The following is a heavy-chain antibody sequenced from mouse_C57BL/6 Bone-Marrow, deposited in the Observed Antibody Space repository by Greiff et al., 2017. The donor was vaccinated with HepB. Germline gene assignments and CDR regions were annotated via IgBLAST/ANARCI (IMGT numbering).Heavy chain of an antibody. Sequence: QVQLQQPGAELVRPGSSVKLSCKASGYTFTSYWMHWVKQRPIQGLEWIGNIDPSDSETHYNQKFKDKATLTVDKSSSTAYMQLSSLTSEDSAVYYCARLRRAYDGYYFDYWGQGTTLTVSS. D-gene: IGHD2-3*01. CDR3: ARLRRAYDGYYFDY. V-gene: IGHV1-52*01. CDR2: IDPSDSET. CDR1: GYTFTSYW. J-gene: IGHJ2*01.